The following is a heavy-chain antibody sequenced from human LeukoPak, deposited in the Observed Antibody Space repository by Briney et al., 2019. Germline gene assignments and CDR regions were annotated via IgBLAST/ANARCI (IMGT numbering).Heavy chain of an antibody. V-gene: IGHV3-74*01. J-gene: IGHJ4*02. D-gene: IGHD3-10*01. Sequence: GGSLRLSCAASGFTFSAYWMHWVRQAPGKGLVWVSRINTDGSSPTYAASVKGRFTISRDHSQNTLYLQMNSLRVEDTAVYYCAREGASSLVRGVIGYWGPGTLVTVSS. CDR2: INTDGSSP. CDR3: AREGASSLVRGVIGY. CDR1: GFTFSAYW.